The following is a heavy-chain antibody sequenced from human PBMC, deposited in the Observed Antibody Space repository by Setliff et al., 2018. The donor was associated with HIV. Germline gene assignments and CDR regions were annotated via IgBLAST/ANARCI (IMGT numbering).Heavy chain of an antibody. J-gene: IGHJ4*02. CDR2: IYHSGST. CDR1: GYSISSCYY. D-gene: IGHD2-2*01. CDR3: ARDRMPMASWVPDK. V-gene: IGHV4-38-2*02. Sequence: SETLSLTCAVSGYSISSCYYWGWIRQPPGKGLEWIGSIYHSGSTYYNPSLKSRVTISVDTSKNQFSLNLSSVTAADTAVYYCARDRMPMASWVPDKWGQGTLVTVSS.